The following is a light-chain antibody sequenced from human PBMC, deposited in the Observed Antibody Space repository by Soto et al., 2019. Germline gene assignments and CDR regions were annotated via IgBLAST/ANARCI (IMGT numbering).Light chain of an antibody. CDR3: CSYAGIYTYV. CDR1: SSDVGGYNY. V-gene: IGLV2-11*01. Sequence: QSVLTQPRSVSGSPGQSVTISCTGTSSDVGGYNYVSWYQQHPGKAPKLMIYDVSKRPSVVPDRFSGSKSGNTASLTISGLQAEDEADYYCCSYAGIYTYVFGTGTKLTVL. CDR2: DVS. J-gene: IGLJ1*01.